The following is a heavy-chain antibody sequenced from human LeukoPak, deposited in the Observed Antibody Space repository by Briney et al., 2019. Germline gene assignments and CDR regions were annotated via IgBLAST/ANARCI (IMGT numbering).Heavy chain of an antibody. CDR2: ISGSGGST. V-gene: IGHV3-23*01. D-gene: IGHD5-18*01. Sequence: GGSLRLSCAASGFTFSSYAMSWVRQAPGKGLEGGSAISGSGGSTYYADSVKGRFTISRDNSKNTLYLQMNSLRAEDTAVYYCAKPRDVDTAMVPFDPWGQGTLVTVSS. J-gene: IGHJ5*02. CDR3: AKPRDVDTAMVPFDP. CDR1: GFTFSSYA.